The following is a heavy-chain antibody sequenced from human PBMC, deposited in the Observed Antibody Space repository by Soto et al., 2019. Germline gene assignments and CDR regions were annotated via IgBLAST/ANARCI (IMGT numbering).Heavy chain of an antibody. CDR1: GYKFTTFW. Sequence: GESLKISCNASGYKFTTFWLNLVRQTPGKGLDWLWRIDPTDSFANYSPPFEGHVTISVDRSISTAYLQWNSLQASDTAIYYCARPASGGSRDAFDVWGQGTTVTVSS. D-gene: IGHD2-15*01. J-gene: IGHJ3*01. V-gene: IGHV5-10-1*01. CDR2: IDPTDSFA. CDR3: ARPASGGSRDAFDV.